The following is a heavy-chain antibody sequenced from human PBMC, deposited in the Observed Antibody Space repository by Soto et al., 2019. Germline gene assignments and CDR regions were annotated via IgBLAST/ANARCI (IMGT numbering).Heavy chain of an antibody. CDR1: GYTFTGYY. D-gene: IGHD3-22*01. V-gene: IGHV1-2*04. CDR2: INPNSGGT. J-gene: IGHJ6*03. Sequence: ASVKVSCKTSGYTFTGYYMHWVRQAPGQGLEWMGWINPNSGGTNYAQKFQGWVTMTRDTSISTAYMELSRLRSDDTAVYYCARDSGLYGSTQRSNLGYMDVWGKGTTVTVSS. CDR3: ARDSGLYGSTQRSNLGYMDV.